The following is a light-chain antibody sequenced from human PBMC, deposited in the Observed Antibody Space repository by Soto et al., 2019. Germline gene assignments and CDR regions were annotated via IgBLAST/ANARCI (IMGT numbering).Light chain of an antibody. CDR2: DVS. CDR1: SSDVGDYNY. J-gene: IGLJ3*02. CDR3: WSFEGSYTLWV. V-gene: IGLV2-11*01. Sequence: QSALTQPRSVSGSPGQSVTISCTGTSSDVGDYNYVSWYQQYPGKAPKLVIYDVSKRPSGVPDRFSGSKSGNTASLTISGHQAEDEADYYCWSFEGSYTLWVFGGGTQLTVL.